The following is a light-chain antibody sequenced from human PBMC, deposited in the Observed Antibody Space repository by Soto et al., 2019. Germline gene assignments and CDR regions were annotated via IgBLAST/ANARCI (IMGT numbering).Light chain of an antibody. Sequence: QSVLTQPPSASGTPGQRVTISCSGSSSNIGSNYVYWYQQLPGTAPKLLIYRNNQRPSGVPDRFSGSKSGTSASLAISGLRSEDEADYYCAAWDDSLSGQDVVFGGGTQLTV. V-gene: IGLV1-47*01. J-gene: IGLJ2*01. CDR3: AAWDDSLSGQDVV. CDR2: RNN. CDR1: SSNIGSNY.